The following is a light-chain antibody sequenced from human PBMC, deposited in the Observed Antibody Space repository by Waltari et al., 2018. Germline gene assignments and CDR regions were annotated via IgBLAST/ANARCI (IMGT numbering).Light chain of an antibody. J-gene: IGKJ2*01. V-gene: IGKV2-28*01. CDR2: LGS. CDR1: QSLLHSNGYNY. Sequence: DIVMTQSPLSLPVTPGEPASISCRSSQSLLHSNGYNYLDWYLQKPGQSHQLLIYLGSNRACGVPDRFSGSGSGTDFTLKISRVEAEDVGVYYCMQALQTPYTFGQGTKLEIK. CDR3: MQALQTPYT.